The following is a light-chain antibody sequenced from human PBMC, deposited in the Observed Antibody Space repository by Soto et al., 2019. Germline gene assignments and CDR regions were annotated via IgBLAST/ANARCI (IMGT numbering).Light chain of an antibody. CDR2: AAS. Sequence: EIVLTQSPGTLSLSPGERATLSCRASQSVSSNFLAWFQQQPGQAPRLLVYAASRRVTGIPDRFSGSGSGTDFPLPIGRLEPEDFAVYFCKQYGGSPITFGQGTRLEIK. V-gene: IGKV3-20*01. J-gene: IGKJ5*01. CDR3: KQYGGSPIT. CDR1: QSVSSNF.